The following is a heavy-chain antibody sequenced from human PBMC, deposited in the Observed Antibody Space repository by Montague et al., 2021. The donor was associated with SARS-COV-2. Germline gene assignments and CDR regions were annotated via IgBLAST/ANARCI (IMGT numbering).Heavy chain of an antibody. J-gene: IGHJ4*02. Sequence: SETLSLTCSVSGGSISSTSFFWAWIRQPPGKGLEWLGSMYSSGTTXYNPSLKSRVTISGDTSRNQLSVRLGSVTAADTAVYYCARYTSGGFIYWGQGTLVTVSS. CDR2: MYSSGTT. CDR3: ARYTSGGFIY. CDR1: GGSISSTSFF. D-gene: IGHD6-19*01. V-gene: IGHV4-39*01.